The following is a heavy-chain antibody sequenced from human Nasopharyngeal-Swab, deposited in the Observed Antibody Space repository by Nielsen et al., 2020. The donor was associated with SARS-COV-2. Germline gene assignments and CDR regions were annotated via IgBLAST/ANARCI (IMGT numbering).Heavy chain of an antibody. CDR2: IDPSDSYT. Sequence: GESLTISCKGSGYSFTSYWISWVRQMPGKGLEWMGRIDPSDSYTNYSPSFQGHVTISADKSISTAYLQWSSLKASDTAMYYCARRNPSSSWPVDYWGQGTLVTVSS. CDR1: GYSFTSYW. V-gene: IGHV5-10-1*01. CDR3: ARRNPSSSWPVDY. D-gene: IGHD6-13*01. J-gene: IGHJ4*02.